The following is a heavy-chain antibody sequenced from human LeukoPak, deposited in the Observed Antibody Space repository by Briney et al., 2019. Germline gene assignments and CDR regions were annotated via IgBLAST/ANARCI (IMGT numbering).Heavy chain of an antibody. Sequence: GGSLRLSCAASGFTFSSYAMSWVRQAPGKGLEWVSAISGSGGSTYYADSVKGRFTISRDNSKNTLYLQMNSLRAEDTAVYYCARALSYGDYVRYWGQGTLVTVSS. CDR3: ARALSYGDYVRY. CDR2: ISGSGGST. D-gene: IGHD4-17*01. V-gene: IGHV3-23*01. J-gene: IGHJ4*02. CDR1: GFTFSSYA.